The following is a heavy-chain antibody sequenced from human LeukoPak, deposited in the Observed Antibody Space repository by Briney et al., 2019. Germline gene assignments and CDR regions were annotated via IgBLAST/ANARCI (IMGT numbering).Heavy chain of an antibody. CDR2: IYYSGSA. J-gene: IGHJ4*02. D-gene: IGHD3-9*01. CDR1: GGSISSYY. V-gene: IGHV4-59*01. Sequence: SETLSLTCTVSGGSISSYYWSWIRQPPGKGLEWIGYIYYSGSANYNPSLKSRVTISVDTSKNQFSLKLSSVTAADTAVYYCARAGSGLTGYFKFDYWGQGTLVTVSS. CDR3: ARAGSGLTGYFKFDY.